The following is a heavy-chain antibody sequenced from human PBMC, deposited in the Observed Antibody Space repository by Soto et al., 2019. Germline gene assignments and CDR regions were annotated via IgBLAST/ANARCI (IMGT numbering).Heavy chain of an antibody. J-gene: IGHJ4*02. CDR3: VGGSWFD. Sequence: EVQLVESGGDMVQPGRSLKLSCVGSGYSFEDYSMHWVRQAPGKGLEWVSGISWNGNFTGYADSVKGRFTISRDNAKNSLFFQMRSLRLEDTALYYCVGGSWFDWGQGTLVTVSS. V-gene: IGHV3-9*01. D-gene: IGHD2-15*01. CDR1: GYSFEDYS. CDR2: ISWNGNFT.